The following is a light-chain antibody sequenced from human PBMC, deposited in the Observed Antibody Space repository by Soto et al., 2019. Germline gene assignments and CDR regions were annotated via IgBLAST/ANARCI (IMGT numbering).Light chain of an antibody. CDR1: SSDIGTYDY. CDR3: CSYGGGNNFYV. Sequence: QSALTQPPSASGSPGQSVTISCTGTSSDIGTYDYVSWYQHLPDKAPKLIIYEVSKRPSGVPDRFSGSESGNTASLTVSGLQAEDEGDYYCCSYGGGNNFYVFGTGTKVTVL. CDR2: EVS. J-gene: IGLJ1*01. V-gene: IGLV2-8*01.